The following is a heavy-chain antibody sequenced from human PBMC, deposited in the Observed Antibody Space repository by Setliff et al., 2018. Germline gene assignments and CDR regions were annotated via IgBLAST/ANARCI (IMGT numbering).Heavy chain of an antibody. V-gene: IGHV4-59*02. J-gene: IGHJ6*03. CDR2: AYHRGST. Sequence: SETLSLTCTVSGGSVNSRYWSWIRQSPGKGLERIGSAYHRGSTDYKPSLKSRATISVDTSKNQFSLKLTSMTAADTAVYFCAREGRSSTRGWYMDAWGKGTSVTVSS. D-gene: IGHD2-2*01. CDR1: GGSVNSRY. CDR3: AREGRSSTRGWYMDA.